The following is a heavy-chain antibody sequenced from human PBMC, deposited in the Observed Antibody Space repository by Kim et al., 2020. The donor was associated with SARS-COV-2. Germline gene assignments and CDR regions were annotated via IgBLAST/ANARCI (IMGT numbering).Heavy chain of an antibody. J-gene: IGHJ4*02. Sequence: KFQGRVTITADESTSTAYMELSSLRSEDTAVYYCARESSPYYYDSSGLDYWGQGTLVTVSS. V-gene: IGHV1-69*01. CDR3: ARESSPYYYDSSGLDY. D-gene: IGHD3-22*01.